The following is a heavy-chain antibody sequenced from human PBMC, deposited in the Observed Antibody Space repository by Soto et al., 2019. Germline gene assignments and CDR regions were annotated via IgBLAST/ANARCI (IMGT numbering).Heavy chain of an antibody. CDR2: ISDSGGST. CDR3: AKCPAWGGGCERLDC. CDR1: GFTFSNYA. J-gene: IGHJ4*02. V-gene: IGHV3-23*01. D-gene: IGHD2-15*01. Sequence: EVQLLESGGGLVQRGGSLRLSCAASGFTFSNYAMSWVRQAPGKGLEWVSLISDSGGSTYYAGSVKGRFTISRDNSKNTLYLQMNSLRAEDTAVYYCAKCPAWGGGCERLDCWGQGALVTVSS.